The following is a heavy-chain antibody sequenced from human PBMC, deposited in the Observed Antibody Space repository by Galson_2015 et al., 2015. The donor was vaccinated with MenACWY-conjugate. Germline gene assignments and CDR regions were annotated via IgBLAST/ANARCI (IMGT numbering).Heavy chain of an antibody. CDR3: ARIPTWGSSFGYSDY. D-gene: IGHD7-27*01. CDR2: IRENGDL. Sequence: SETLSLTCTVFGASITSNYWSWFRQPPGKGLEWIAYIRENGDLKDNPSLKSRVTMSADKSNNQFSLRLFSVTAADTAVYYCARIPTWGSSFGYSDYWGQGILVAVSS. CDR1: GASITSNY. J-gene: IGHJ4*02. V-gene: IGHV4-59*08.